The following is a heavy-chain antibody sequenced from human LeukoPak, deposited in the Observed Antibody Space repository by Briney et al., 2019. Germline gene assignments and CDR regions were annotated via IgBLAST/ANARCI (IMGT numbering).Heavy chain of an antibody. CDR2: TSSSGSAM. V-gene: IGHV3-48*03. D-gene: IGHD2-15*01. CDR3: VRDGRYCSGGRCFPI. Sequence: GGSLRLSCAASGFTFRSYEMNWVRQAPGKGLEWVSFTSSSGSAMYYADSVKGRFTISRDNAKNSLYLQMNSLRAEDTALYYCVRDGRYCSGGRCFPIWGQGTLVTVST. CDR1: GFTFRSYE. J-gene: IGHJ4*02.